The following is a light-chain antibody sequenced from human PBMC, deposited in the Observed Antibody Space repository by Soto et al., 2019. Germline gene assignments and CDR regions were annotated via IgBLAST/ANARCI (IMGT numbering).Light chain of an antibody. Sequence: QPVLTQPPSVSGTPGQRVTISCSGSSSNIGTTYVYWYQQLPGTAPKLLIYRNNQRPSGVPDRFSGSKSGTSASLAISGLRSDDEADYYCAAWDDSLSGLWVFGGGTKVTVL. V-gene: IGLV1-47*01. J-gene: IGLJ3*02. CDR2: RNN. CDR3: AAWDDSLSGLWV. CDR1: SSNIGTTY.